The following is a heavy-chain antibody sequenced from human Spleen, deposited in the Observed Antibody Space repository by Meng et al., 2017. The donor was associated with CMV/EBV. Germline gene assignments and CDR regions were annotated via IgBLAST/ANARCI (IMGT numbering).Heavy chain of an antibody. Sequence: ISSNRFYWGWICQSPGKGLEWIGSISHTGTTYYNPSLKSRVTMSVDTSQNQFSLKLPSVTAADTAIYYCARTYTSGWFGVGGNYFDDWGQGTLVTVSS. CDR2: ISHTGTT. D-gene: IGHD6-19*01. CDR3: ARTYTSGWFGVGGNYFDD. CDR1: ISSNRFY. V-gene: IGHV4-39*01. J-gene: IGHJ4*02.